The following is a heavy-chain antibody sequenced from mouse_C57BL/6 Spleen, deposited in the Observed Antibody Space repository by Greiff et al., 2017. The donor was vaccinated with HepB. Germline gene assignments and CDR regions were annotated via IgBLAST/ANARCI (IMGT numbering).Heavy chain of an antibody. CDR3: ARGGYDYDGFAY. J-gene: IGHJ3*01. Sequence: VKQRPIQGLEWIGNIDPSDSETHYNQKFKDKATLTVDKSSSTAYMQLSSLTSEDSAVYYCARGGYDYDGFAYWGQGTMVTVSA. CDR2: IDPSDSET. V-gene: IGHV1-52*01. D-gene: IGHD2-4*01.